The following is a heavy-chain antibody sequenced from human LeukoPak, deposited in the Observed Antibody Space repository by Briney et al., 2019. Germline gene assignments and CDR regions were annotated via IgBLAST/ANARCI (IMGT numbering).Heavy chain of an antibody. D-gene: IGHD4-17*01. J-gene: IGHJ4*02. CDR2: ISSDSSYI. CDR3: ARDLYGDYVSDS. CDR1: GFTFRTYS. V-gene: IGHV3-21*01. Sequence: PGGSLILSCAASGFTFRTYSMNWVRQAPGKGLEWVSSISSDSSYIYYADSVKARFTISRDNAKNSLYLQMYTLRADDTAVYYCARDLYGDYVSDSWGQGTLVTVSS.